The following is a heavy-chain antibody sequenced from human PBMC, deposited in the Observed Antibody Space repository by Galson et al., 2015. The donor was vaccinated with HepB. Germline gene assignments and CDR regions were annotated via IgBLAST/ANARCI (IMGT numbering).Heavy chain of an antibody. CDR2: IGAYNGNT. V-gene: IGHV1-18*01. CDR1: GYTFTNNG. CDR3: ARDRLGWFDS. Sequence: SVKVSCKASGYTFTNNGLNWVRQAPGQGLEWMGWIGAYNGNTNYAQRFQGRVTMTRDTSTNTTYMELRSLTPDDTAVYFCARDRLGWFDSWGQGTLVSVSS. J-gene: IGHJ5*01.